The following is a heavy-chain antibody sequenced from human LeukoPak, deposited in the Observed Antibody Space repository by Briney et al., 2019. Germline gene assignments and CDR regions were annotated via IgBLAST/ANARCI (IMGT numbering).Heavy chain of an antibody. Sequence: SETLSLTCTVSGGSISSYYWSWIRQPPGKGLEWIGYIYYSGSTNYNPSLKSRVTISVDTSKNQFSLKLTSVTAADTAVYYCARDRACSNGVCSYFDYWGQGTVVTVSS. CDR1: GGSISSYY. CDR3: ARDRACSNGVCSYFDY. V-gene: IGHV4-59*08. J-gene: IGHJ4*02. CDR2: IYYSGST. D-gene: IGHD2-8*01.